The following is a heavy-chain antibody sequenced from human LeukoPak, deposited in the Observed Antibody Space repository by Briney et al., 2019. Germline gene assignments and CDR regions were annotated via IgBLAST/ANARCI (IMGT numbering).Heavy chain of an antibody. CDR1: GYTFTGYY. Sequence: ASVKVSCKASGYTFTGYYMHWVRQAPGQGLEWMGWINPNSGGTNYAQKFQVRGTMTRDTSISTAYMELSWLRSDDTAVYYCARSAESSSWVEFDYWGQGTLVTVSS. D-gene: IGHD6-13*01. CDR3: ARSAESSSWVEFDY. J-gene: IGHJ4*02. CDR2: INPNSGGT. V-gene: IGHV1-2*02.